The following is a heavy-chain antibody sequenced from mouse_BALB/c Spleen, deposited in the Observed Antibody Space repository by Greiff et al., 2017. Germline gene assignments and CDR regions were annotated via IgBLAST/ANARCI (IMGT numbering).Heavy chain of an antibody. CDR2: IHPNSGNT. Sequence: QVQLQQSGSVLVRPGASVKLSCKASGYTFTSSWMHWAKQRPGQGLEWIGEIHPNSGNTNYNEKFKGKATLTVDTSSSTAYVDLSSLTSEDSAVYYCATTMITNYAMDYWGQGTSVTVSS. D-gene: IGHD2-4*01. J-gene: IGHJ4*01. CDR3: ATTMITNYAMDY. CDR1: GYTFTSSW. V-gene: IGHV1S130*01.